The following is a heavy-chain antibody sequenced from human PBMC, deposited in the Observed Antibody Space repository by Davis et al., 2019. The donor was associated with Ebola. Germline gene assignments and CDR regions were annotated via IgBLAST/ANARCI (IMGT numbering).Heavy chain of an antibody. CDR3: ARDLGYYDSSGYYDFNFDY. J-gene: IGHJ4*02. CDR2: IKQDGREK. Sequence: GGSLRLSCAASGFTFSSYWMSWVRQAPGKGLEWVANIKQDGREKYYVDSVKGRFTISRDNAKNSLYLQMNSLRAEDTAVYYCARDLGYYDSSGYYDFNFDYWGQGTLVTVSS. D-gene: IGHD3-22*01. V-gene: IGHV3-7*01. CDR1: GFTFSSYW.